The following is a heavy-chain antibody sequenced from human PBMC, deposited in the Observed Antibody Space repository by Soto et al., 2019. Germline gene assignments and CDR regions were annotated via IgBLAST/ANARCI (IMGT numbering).Heavy chain of an antibody. Sequence: GGSLRLSCAASGFTFSSYGMHWVRQAPGKGLEWVALIWHDGNNKYYADSVKGRFAISRDDSKNTLYLQMNSLRAEDTAVYYCARGFYSSGWYGYWGQGTLVTVSS. J-gene: IGHJ4*02. CDR3: ARGFYSSGWYGY. V-gene: IGHV3-33*01. D-gene: IGHD6-19*01. CDR2: IWHDGNNK. CDR1: GFTFSSYG.